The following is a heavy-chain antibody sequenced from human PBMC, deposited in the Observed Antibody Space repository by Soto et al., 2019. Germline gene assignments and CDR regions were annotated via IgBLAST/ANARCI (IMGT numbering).Heavy chain of an antibody. CDR1: GYTFTSYD. J-gene: IGHJ6*03. Sequence: ASVKVSCKASGYTFTSYDINWVRQATGQGLEWMGWMNPNSGNTGYAQKFQGRVTMTRNTSISTAYMELSSLRSEDTAVYYCARAPDYDILTGYYINYYYYYMDVWGKGTTVTVSS. CDR2: MNPNSGNT. D-gene: IGHD3-9*01. V-gene: IGHV1-8*01. CDR3: ARAPDYDILTGYYINYYYYYMDV.